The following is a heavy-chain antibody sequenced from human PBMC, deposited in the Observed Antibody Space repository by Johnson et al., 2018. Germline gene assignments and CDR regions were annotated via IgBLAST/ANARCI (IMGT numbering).Heavy chain of an antibody. V-gene: IGHV3-48*02. J-gene: IGHJ3*02. Sequence: VQLVQSGGGVVQPGRSLRLSCAASGFTFSSYSMNWVRQAPGKGLEWVSYISSSSTIYYADSVKGRFTISRDNAKNSLYLQMNSLRDEDTAVYYCARRGYDAFDIWGQGTMVTVSS. CDR2: ISSSSTI. D-gene: IGHD5-12*01. CDR3: ARRGYDAFDI. CDR1: GFTFSSYS.